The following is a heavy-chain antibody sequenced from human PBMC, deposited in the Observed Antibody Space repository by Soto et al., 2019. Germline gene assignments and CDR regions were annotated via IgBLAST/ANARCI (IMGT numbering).Heavy chain of an antibody. CDR1: GFTFSSYS. V-gene: IGHV3-21*01. Sequence: GGSLRLSCAASGFTFSSYSMNWVRQAPGKGLEWVSSISSSSSYIYYADSVKGRFTISRDNAKNSLYLQMNSLRAEDTAVYYCARDETEDYDSSGYSSAFDIWGQGTMVTVSS. J-gene: IGHJ3*02. D-gene: IGHD3-22*01. CDR3: ARDETEDYDSSGYSSAFDI. CDR2: ISSSSSYI.